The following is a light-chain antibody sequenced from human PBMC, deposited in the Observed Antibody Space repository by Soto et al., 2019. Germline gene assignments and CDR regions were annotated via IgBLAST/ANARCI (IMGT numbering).Light chain of an antibody. CDR3: MQPLQSWT. J-gene: IGKJ1*01. CDR2: LGS. Sequence: IGMTQSPLSLPVTPGEPASISCRSSQSLLHSNGYNYLDWYLQKPGQSPQLLIYLGSNRASGVPDRFSGSGSGTDFTLKISRVEAEDVGVYYCMQPLQSWTFGQGTKVDI. CDR1: QSLLHSNGYNY. V-gene: IGKV2-28*01.